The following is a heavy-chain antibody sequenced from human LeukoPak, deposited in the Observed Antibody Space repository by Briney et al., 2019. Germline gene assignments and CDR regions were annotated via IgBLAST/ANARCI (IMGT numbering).Heavy chain of an antibody. J-gene: IGHJ5*02. CDR2: INHSGST. CDR1: GGSFSGYY. CDR3: ARARGTMVRGVRRWFDP. D-gene: IGHD3-10*01. V-gene: IGHV4-34*01. Sequence: SETLSLTCAVYGGSFSGYYWSWIRQPPGKGLEWIGEINHSGSTNYNPSLKSRVTISVDASKNQFSLKLSSVTAADTAVCYCARARGTMVRGVRRWFDPWGQGTLVTVSS.